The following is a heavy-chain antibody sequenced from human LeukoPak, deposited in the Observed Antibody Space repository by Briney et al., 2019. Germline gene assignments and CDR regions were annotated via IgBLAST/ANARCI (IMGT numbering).Heavy chain of an antibody. CDR2: ISSSGTTI. CDR3: ARIMITVTTSDY. CDR1: GFTFSSYE. V-gene: IGHV3-48*03. Sequence: GGSLRLSCAASGFTFSSYEMNWVRQAPGKGLEWLSYISSSGTTIKYADSVKGRFTISRDNAKNSLYLQVNSLRAEDTAVYYCARIMITVTTSDYWGQGTLVNVSS. D-gene: IGHD4-17*01. J-gene: IGHJ4*02.